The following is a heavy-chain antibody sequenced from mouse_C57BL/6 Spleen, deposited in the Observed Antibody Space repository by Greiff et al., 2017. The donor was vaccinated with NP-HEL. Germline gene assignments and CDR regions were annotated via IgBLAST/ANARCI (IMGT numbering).Heavy chain of an antibody. D-gene: IGHD1-2*01. CDR3: ARTARIKY. V-gene: IGHV3-2*02. CDR1: GYSITSGYG. CDR2: LSYSGST. J-gene: IGHJ2*01. Sequence: EVQLQQSGPGLVKPSQSLSLTCTVTGYSITSGYGWNWIRQFPGNKLEWMGYLSYSGSTNYNPSLKSRISITRDTSKNQFFLQLNSVTTEDTATYYCARTARIKYWGQGTTLTVSS.